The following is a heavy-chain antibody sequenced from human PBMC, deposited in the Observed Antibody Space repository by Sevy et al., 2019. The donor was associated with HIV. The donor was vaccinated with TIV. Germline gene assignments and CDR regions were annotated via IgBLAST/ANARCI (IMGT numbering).Heavy chain of an antibody. CDR3: ARHAYGDYLS. V-gene: IGHV4-39*01. CDR2: IYYSGSSGGT. Sequence: SETLSLTCTVSGGSISSSSYYWGWIRQPPGKGLEWIGGIYYSGSSGGTYYNPSLKSRVTISVDTSKNQFSLKLSSVTAADTAVYYCARHAYGDYLSWGQGTLVTVSS. J-gene: IGHJ4*02. CDR1: GGSISSSSYY. D-gene: IGHD4-17*01.